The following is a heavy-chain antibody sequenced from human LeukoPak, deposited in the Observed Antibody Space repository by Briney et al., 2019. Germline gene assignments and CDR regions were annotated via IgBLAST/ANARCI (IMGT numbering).Heavy chain of an antibody. CDR1: GFFFSNYW. CDR3: VRKQCDGDCYFQYYFYGMDV. Sequence: GGSLRLACTASGFFFSNYWMLWVRQAPGKGLVWVSRINSDESRANYAESVKGRFTISRDNGKNTLYLQMNSLRAEDTAVYYCVRKQCDGDCYFQYYFYGMDVWGQGTTVTVSS. D-gene: IGHD2-21*02. J-gene: IGHJ6*02. CDR2: INSDESRA. V-gene: IGHV3-74*01.